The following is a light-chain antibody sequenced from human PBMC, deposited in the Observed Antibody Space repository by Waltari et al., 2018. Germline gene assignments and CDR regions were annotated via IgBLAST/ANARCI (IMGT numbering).Light chain of an antibody. Sequence: DIQMTQSPSSLSASVGDRVTITCRASQSIDTFLNWYQQKPGKAPNLLIYTASNLQTGVPSRFSGSGSGTDFTLTISSLQPEDFATYYCQQSYSTLALTFGGGTKVEIK. J-gene: IGKJ4*01. CDR3: QQSYSTLALT. CDR1: QSIDTF. V-gene: IGKV1-39*01. CDR2: TAS.